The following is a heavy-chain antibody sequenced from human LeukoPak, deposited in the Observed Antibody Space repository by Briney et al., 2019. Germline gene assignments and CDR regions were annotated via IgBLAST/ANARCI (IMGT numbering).Heavy chain of an antibody. J-gene: IGHJ4*02. V-gene: IGHV3-23*01. CDR1: GFTFRSYD. CDR3: AKEGRLTVAAVVVENYFDY. Sequence: PGGSLRLSCAASGFTFRSYDMSWVRQAPGKGLEWVSTLSGSGDSTYYADSVKGRFTISSDNSKTTVSLQMNSLRTEDTATYYCAKEGRLTVAAVVVENYFDYWGQGTPVTVSA. CDR2: LSGSGDST. D-gene: IGHD3-22*01.